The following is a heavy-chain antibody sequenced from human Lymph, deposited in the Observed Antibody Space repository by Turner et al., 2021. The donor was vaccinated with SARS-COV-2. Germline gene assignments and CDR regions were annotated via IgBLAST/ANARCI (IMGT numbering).Heavy chain of an antibody. CDR1: GVTFDDYA. V-gene: IGHV3-43*02. Sequence: EVQLVESGGGVVQPGVSRRLTCRASGVTFDDYAMHWVRQAPGKGLEWVSLISGDGGGTYYADSVKGRFTISRDNSKNSLSLQMNSLRAEDTALYYCAKDPGYCSGGSCYSRTYFDFWGQGTLVTVSA. CDR3: AKDPGYCSGGSCYSRTYFDF. D-gene: IGHD2-15*01. J-gene: IGHJ4*02. CDR2: ISGDGGGT.